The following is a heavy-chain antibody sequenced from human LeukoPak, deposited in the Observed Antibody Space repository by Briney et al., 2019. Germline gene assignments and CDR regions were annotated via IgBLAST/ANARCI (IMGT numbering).Heavy chain of an antibody. Sequence: SETLSLTCAVYGGSFRGYYWSWIRQPPGKGLEWIGEINHSGSTNYNPSLKSRVTISVDTSKNQFSLKLSSVTAADTAVYYCARGFGVVPAATLDYWGQGTLVTVSS. CDR3: ARGFGVVPAATLDY. CDR2: INHSGST. V-gene: IGHV4-34*01. J-gene: IGHJ4*02. D-gene: IGHD2-2*01. CDR1: GGSFRGYY.